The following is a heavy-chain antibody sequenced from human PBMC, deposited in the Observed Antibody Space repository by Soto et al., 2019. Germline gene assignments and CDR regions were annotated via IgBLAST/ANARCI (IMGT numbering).Heavy chain of an antibody. CDR2: IYYSGRT. CDR3: ARVFSDSSSFFDP. Sequence: QVQLQESGPGLVKPSQTLSLTCTVSGGSISSGGHYWSCIRQHPGKGLEWIGYIYYSGRTNYNPSLKSRLTISVDTSKNQFSLKLNSVTAADTAVYYCARVFSDSSSFFDPWGQGTLVTVSS. V-gene: IGHV4-31*03. CDR1: GGSISSGGHY. D-gene: IGHD6-13*01. J-gene: IGHJ5*02.